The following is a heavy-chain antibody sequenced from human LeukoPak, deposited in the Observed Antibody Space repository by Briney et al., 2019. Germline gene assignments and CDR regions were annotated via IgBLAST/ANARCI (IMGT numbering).Heavy chain of an antibody. V-gene: IGHV3-30*18. CDR1: GFTFSSYC. CDR3: AKGAVYCSGTGCYFFDY. CDR2: ISYDGSDK. Sequence: PGGSLRLSCAASGFTFSSYCMHWVRQAPGKGLEWVAVISYDGSDKYYADSVKGRFTISRDNSKNTLYLQMNSLRTEDTAVYYCAKGAVYCSGTGCYFFDYWGQGTLVTVSS. J-gene: IGHJ4*02. D-gene: IGHD2-15*01.